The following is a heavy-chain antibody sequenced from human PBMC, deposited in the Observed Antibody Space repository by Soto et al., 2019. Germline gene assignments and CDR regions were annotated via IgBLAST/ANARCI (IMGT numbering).Heavy chain of an antibody. J-gene: IGHJ3*02. CDR1: GGTFSSYA. D-gene: IGHD3-3*01. Sequence: SVKVSCKASGGTFSSYAISWVRQAPGQGLEWMGGIIPIFGTANYAQKFQGRVTITADESTSTAYMELSSLRSEDTAVYYCARGYFWSGYYPPGGAFDIWGQGTMVTVS. CDR2: IIPIFGTA. V-gene: IGHV1-69*13. CDR3: ARGYFWSGYYPPGGAFDI.